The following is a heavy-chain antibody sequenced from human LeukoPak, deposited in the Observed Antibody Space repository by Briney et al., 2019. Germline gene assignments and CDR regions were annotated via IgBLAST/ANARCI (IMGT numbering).Heavy chain of an antibody. CDR1: GVSISSSSYY. D-gene: IGHD4-17*01. CDR3: ARGRDYGDDEAFDI. CDR2: IYYSGST. V-gene: IGHV4-39*01. Sequence: SETLSLTCAVSGVSISSSSYYWGWIRQPPGKGLEWIGSIYYSGSTYYNPSLKSRVTISVDTSKNQFSLKLSSVTAADTAVYYCARGRDYGDDEAFDIWGQGTMVTVSS. J-gene: IGHJ3*02.